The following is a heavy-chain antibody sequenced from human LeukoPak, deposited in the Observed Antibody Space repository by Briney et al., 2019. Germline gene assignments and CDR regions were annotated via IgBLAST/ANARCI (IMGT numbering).Heavy chain of an antibody. Sequence: GGSLRLSCAASGFTFSIHWMSWVRQAPGKGLEWVANIKRDGSEKYYVDSVKGRFTISRDNAKNSLDLQMNSLRVEDTAVYYCARLGPASSGWPESFDYWGQGTLVTVSS. CDR3: ARLGPASSGWPESFDY. D-gene: IGHD6-19*01. CDR2: IKRDGSEK. V-gene: IGHV3-7*03. J-gene: IGHJ4*02. CDR1: GFTFSIHW.